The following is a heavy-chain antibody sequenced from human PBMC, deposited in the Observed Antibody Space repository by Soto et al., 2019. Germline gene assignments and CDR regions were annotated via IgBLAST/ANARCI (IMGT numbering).Heavy chain of an antibody. V-gene: IGHV3-7*04. Sequence: EVQLVESGGGLVQPGGSLRLTCAASGFTLSGHWMSWVRQAPGKGLEWVANVKQDGSDKYHVDSVKGRFTISRDNAKNSLYLQMKSLRAEDTAVYYCARGGGNFDQWGQGTLVTVSP. D-gene: IGHD3-16*01. CDR3: ARGGGNFDQ. CDR1: GFTLSGHW. J-gene: IGHJ4*02. CDR2: VKQDGSDK.